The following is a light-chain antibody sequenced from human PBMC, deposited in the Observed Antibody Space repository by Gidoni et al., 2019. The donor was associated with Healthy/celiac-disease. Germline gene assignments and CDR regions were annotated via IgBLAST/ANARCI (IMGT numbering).Light chain of an antibody. CDR3: QQRSNWPPT. J-gene: IGKJ1*01. CDR2: DAS. V-gene: IGKV3-11*01. CDR1: QSVSSY. Sequence: IVLTHSPATLSLSPGERATLSCRASQSVSSYLAWYQQKPGQAPRLLIYDASNRATGIPARFSGSGSGTDFTLTISSLETEDFAVYYCQQRSNWPPTFGQGTKVEIK.